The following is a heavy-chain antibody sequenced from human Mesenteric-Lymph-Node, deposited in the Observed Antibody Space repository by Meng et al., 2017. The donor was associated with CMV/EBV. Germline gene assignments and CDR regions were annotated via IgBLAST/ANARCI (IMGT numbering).Heavy chain of an antibody. D-gene: IGHD3-22*01. J-gene: IGHJ4*02. CDR3: ARGFRNYFETSGHYYRF. CDR1: GSTFTSDY. V-gene: IGHV1-46*01. CDR2: INPSGGST. Sequence: GSTFTSDYLHWVRQAPGQALEWRGIINPSGGSTSYAQKFQGRVTMTRDTSASTAYMELSSLRSEDTAVYYCARGFRNYFETSGHYYRFWGQGTLVTSPQ.